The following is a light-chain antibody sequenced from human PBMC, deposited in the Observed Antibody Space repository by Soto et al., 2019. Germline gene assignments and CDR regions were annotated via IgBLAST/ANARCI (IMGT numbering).Light chain of an antibody. CDR1: QSVSSSY. CDR2: GAS. Sequence: PGERVTLSCRASQSVSSSYLTWYQQKPGQAPRLLIYGASTRATGIPARFSGSGSGTGFTLTISSLQPEDFAVYYCQQDYNLRTFGQGTKVE. V-gene: IGKV3D-7*01. J-gene: IGKJ1*01. CDR3: QQDYNLRT.